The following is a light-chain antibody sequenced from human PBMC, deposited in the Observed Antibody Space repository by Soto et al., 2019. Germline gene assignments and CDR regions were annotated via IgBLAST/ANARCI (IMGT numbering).Light chain of an antibody. V-gene: IGKV3-20*01. CDR2: AAS. CDR3: QQCGSSPWT. CDR1: QGVSSYY. Sequence: EIVLTQSTGTLSLSPGERATLSCRASQGVSSYYLAWYQQKPGQAPRLLIYAASSRATGIPDRFSGGGSGTDFTLTISRLEPEDFAVYYCQQCGSSPWTFGQGTKVDI. J-gene: IGKJ1*01.